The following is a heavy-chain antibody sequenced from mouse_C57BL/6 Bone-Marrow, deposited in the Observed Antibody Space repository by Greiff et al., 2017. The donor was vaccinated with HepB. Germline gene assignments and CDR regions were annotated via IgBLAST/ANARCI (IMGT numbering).Heavy chain of an antibody. CDR3: ARDYYGSSLWYFDV. CDR2: IWGVGST. Sequence: VQGVESGPGLVAPSQSLSITCTVSGFSLTSYGVDWVRQSPGKGLEWLGVIWGVGSTNYNSALKSRLSISKDNSKSQVFLKMNSLQTDDTAMYYCARDYYGSSLWYFDVWGTGTTVTVSS. CDR1: GFSLTSYG. J-gene: IGHJ1*03. D-gene: IGHD1-1*01. V-gene: IGHV2-6*01.